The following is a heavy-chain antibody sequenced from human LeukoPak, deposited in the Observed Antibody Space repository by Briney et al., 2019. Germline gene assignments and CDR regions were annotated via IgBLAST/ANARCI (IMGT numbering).Heavy chain of an antibody. D-gene: IGHD3-22*01. Sequence: SGTLSLTCTVSGYSISSGYYWGWIRQPPGKGLEWIGSLYHSGSTYYNPSLKSRVTISIDTSKNQFSLKLSSVTAADTAVYYCARSGTGLLRYYFDYWGQGTLITVSS. CDR1: GYSISSGYY. J-gene: IGHJ4*02. V-gene: IGHV4-38-2*02. CDR3: ARSGTGLLRYYFDY. CDR2: LYHSGST.